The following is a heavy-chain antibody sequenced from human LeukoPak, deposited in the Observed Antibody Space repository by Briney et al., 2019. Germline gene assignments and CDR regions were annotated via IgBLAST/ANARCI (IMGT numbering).Heavy chain of an antibody. V-gene: IGHV4-31*03. Sequence: PSQTLSLTCTVSGDSISSGGYYWSWIRQHPGKGLEWIGYIFHSGSTYYNPSLKSRVTISVDTSKNKFSLKLSSVTAADTAVYYCAREGGSRSYYKDYWGQGTLVTVSS. D-gene: IGHD3-10*01. CDR3: AREGGSRSYYKDY. CDR1: GDSISSGGYY. J-gene: IGHJ4*02. CDR2: IFHSGST.